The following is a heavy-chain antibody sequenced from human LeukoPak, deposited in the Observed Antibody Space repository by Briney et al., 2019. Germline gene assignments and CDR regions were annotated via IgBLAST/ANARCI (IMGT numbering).Heavy chain of an antibody. V-gene: IGHV3-7*01. Sequence: PGGSLRLSCAASGFTFSNYWMTWVRQAPGKGLEWVANIQQNGGEKNYVDSVKGRFTISRDNAKNSLYLQMNNLRAEDTAVYYCARDPYCGGDCVSSLDYWGQGTLVTVSS. J-gene: IGHJ4*02. CDR2: IQQNGGEK. CDR1: GFTFSNYW. CDR3: ARDPYCGGDCVSSLDY. D-gene: IGHD2-21*02.